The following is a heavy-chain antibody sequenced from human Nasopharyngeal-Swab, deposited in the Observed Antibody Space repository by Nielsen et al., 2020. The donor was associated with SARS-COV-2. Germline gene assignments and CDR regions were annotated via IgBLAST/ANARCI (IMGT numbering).Heavy chain of an antibody. CDR1: GYTFTSYY. V-gene: IGHV1-46*01. CDR2: INPSGGST. Sequence: ASVKVSCKASGYTFTSYYMHWVRQAPGQGLEWMGIINPSGGSTSYAQKFRGRVTMTRDTSTSTVYMELSSLRSEDTAVYYCARATYYDFWSGYYTALGGMDVRGQGTTVTVSS. J-gene: IGHJ6*02. CDR3: ARATYYDFWSGYYTALGGMDV. D-gene: IGHD3-3*01.